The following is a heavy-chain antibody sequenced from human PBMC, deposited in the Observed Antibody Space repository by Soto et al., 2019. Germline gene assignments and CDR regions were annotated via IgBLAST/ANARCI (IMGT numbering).Heavy chain of an antibody. J-gene: IGHJ6*02. CDR2: TFVTGAT. V-gene: IGHV4-61*01. D-gene: IGHD3-10*01. CDR3: ARGRSDSAGSSFGRRMDV. Sequence: QVQLQESGPGLVKSSETLSLICFVSGEALGSGQSYWNWIRQAPGKGLEWIGQTFVTGATKYSASLKSRVTMYVDTSKSQISLTMTSVNAADSASYFCARGRSDSAGSSFGRRMDVWGQGTTVTVSS. CDR1: GEALGSGQSY.